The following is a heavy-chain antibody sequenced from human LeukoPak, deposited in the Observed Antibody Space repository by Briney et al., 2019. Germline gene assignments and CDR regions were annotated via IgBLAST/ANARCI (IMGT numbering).Heavy chain of an antibody. CDR2: INSDGSST. V-gene: IGHV3-74*01. J-gene: IGHJ4*02. Sequence: GGSLRLSCAASGFTFSSYWMHWVRQAPGKGLVWVSRINSDGSSTSYADSVKGRFTISRDNSKNTLYLQMNSLRAEDTALYYCAKGLRITMVRGGCDYWGQGTLVTVSS. CDR1: GFTFSSYW. D-gene: IGHD3-10*01. CDR3: AKGLRITMVRGGCDY.